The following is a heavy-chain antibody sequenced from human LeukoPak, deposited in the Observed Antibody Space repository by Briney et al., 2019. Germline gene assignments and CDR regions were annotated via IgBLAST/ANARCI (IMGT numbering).Heavy chain of an antibody. Sequence: SVKVSCKASGGTFNNYAISWVRQAPGQGPEWMGRIIPILDFGNYAQKFQGRVTITADKSTSTAYMELSNLRSEDTAVYYCAVGSSSYYTNYLGYWGQGTLVTVSS. D-gene: IGHD3-22*01. V-gene: IGHV1-69*04. CDR2: IIPILDFG. J-gene: IGHJ4*02. CDR1: GGTFNNYA. CDR3: AVGSSSYYTNYLGY.